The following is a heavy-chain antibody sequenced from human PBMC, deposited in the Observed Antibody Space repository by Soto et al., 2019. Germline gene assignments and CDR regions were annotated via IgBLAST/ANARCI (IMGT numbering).Heavy chain of an antibody. Sequence: QVQLQESGPGLVKPSETLSLPCIVSGGSISSYYWSWIRQPAGKGLEWIGRIYSSGSTNYNPSLKSRVTMSVDTSNSHFSLKLSSVTAADTAVYYCARSATGGLNWFDPWGQGTLVTVSS. CDR2: IYSSGST. CDR3: ARSATGGLNWFDP. J-gene: IGHJ5*02. V-gene: IGHV4-4*07. D-gene: IGHD2-15*01. CDR1: GGSISSYY.